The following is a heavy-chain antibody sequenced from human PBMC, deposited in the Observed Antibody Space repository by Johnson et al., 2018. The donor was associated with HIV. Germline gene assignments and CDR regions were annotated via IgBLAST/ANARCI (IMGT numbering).Heavy chain of an antibody. CDR3: AREAGTAFDI. CDR1: GFTFSSHV. CDR2: ISYDGSNK. V-gene: IGHV3-30*04. Sequence: QVQLVESGGGVVQPGRSLRLSCAASGFTFSSHVMHWVRQAPGKGLEWVAVISYDGSNKYYADSVKGRFTISIDNSKNTLYLQMNSLRAEDTAVYYCAREAGTAFDIWGQGTMVTVSS. J-gene: IGHJ3*02.